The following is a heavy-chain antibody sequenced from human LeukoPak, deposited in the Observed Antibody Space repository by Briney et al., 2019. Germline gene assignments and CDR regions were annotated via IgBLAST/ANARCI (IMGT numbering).Heavy chain of an antibody. J-gene: IGHJ3*02. CDR3: ARAPTNYYDSSGYFAFDI. V-gene: IGHV4-59*01. CDR2: IYYSGST. D-gene: IGHD3-22*01. Sequence: SETLSLTCTVSGGSISSYYWSWIRQPPGKGLEWIGYIYYSGSTNYNPSLKSRVTISVDTSKNQFSLELSSVTAADTAVYYCARAPTNYYDSSGYFAFDIWGQGTMVTVSS. CDR1: GGSISSYY.